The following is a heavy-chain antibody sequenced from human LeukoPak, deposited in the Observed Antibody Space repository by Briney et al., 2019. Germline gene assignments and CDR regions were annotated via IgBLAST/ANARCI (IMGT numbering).Heavy chain of an antibody. D-gene: IGHD3-10*01. CDR2: INHSGST. J-gene: IGHJ6*03. CDR1: GGSFSGYY. Sequence: PSETLSLTCAVCGGSFSGYYWSWIRQPPGKGLEWIGEINHSGSTNYNPSLKSRVTISVDTSKNQFPLKLSSVTAADTAVYYCARGITMVRGVYYYYYMDVWGKGTTVTVSS. CDR3: ARGITMVRGVYYYYYMDV. V-gene: IGHV4-34*01.